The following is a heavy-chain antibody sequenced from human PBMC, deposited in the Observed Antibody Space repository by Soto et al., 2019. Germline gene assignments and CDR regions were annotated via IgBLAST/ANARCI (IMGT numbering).Heavy chain of an antibody. V-gene: IGHV3-23*01. J-gene: IGHJ4*02. Sequence: EVHLLESGGGLVQPGGSLRLSCAASGFTFAGYSTMSWVRQATGKGLGWVSSISGTGASTYYADSVKGRFTNSRDNSKNTLYLQMNTLRAEDTAFYYCAKDRGGFAGGWEYFDYWGQGALVTVSS. CDR2: ISGTGAST. CDR3: AKDRGGFAGGWEYFDY. CDR1: GFTFAGYST. D-gene: IGHD6-19*01.